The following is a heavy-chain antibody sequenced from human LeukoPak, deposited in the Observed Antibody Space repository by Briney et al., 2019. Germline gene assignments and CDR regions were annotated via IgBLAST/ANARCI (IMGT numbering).Heavy chain of an antibody. CDR2: ISAYNGNT. CDR3: ARASSHYYYYYMDV. V-gene: IGHV1-18*01. J-gene: IGHJ6*03. Sequence: GASVKVSCKASGYTFTSYGISWVRQAPGQGLEWMGWISAYNGNTNYAQKLQGRVTMTTDTSTSTAYMELRSLRSDDTALYYCARASSHYYYYYMDVWGKGTTVTVSS. CDR1: GYTFTSYG.